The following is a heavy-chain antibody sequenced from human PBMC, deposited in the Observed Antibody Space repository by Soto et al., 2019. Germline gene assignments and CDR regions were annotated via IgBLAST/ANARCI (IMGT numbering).Heavy chain of an antibody. Sequence: GGSLRLSCAASGFTVSSYYMSWVRQAPGKGLEWVSSVHGISSAYYADSVKGRFTISRDTSKNTLYLQMNSLRAEDTAVYYCARSDVGQQGYSYGLWGQGTLVTVSS. CDR2: VHGISSA. CDR1: GFTVSSYY. J-gene: IGHJ4*02. CDR3: ARSDVGQQGYSYGL. D-gene: IGHD5-18*01. V-gene: IGHV3-66*03.